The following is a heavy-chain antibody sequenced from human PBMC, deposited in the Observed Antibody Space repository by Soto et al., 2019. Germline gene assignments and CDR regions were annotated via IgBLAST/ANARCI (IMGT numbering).Heavy chain of an antibody. CDR3: AKEDAGFSGYMDV. Sequence: EVQLVESGGGLVQPGRSLRLSCVASGFTFYNHGMHWVRQAPGRGLEWVSGITWSSDSMGYAESVKGRFTISRDNAKKSLYLQMNSLRPEDTALYYCAKEDAGFSGYMDVWGKGTTVIVSS. CDR1: GFTFYNHG. V-gene: IGHV3-9*01. J-gene: IGHJ6*03. CDR2: ITWSSDSM. D-gene: IGHD3-10*01.